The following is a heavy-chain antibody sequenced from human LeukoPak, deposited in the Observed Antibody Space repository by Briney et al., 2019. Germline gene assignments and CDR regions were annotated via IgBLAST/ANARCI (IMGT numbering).Heavy chain of an antibody. J-gene: IGHJ4*02. CDR2: ISSNGGST. V-gene: IGHV3-64D*06. D-gene: IGHD3-10*01. CDR1: GFTFSSYA. CDR3: VKDLYYGSGSYYPALDY. Sequence: PGGSLRLSCSASGFTFSSYAMHWVRQAPGKGLEYVLAISSNGGSTYYADSVKGRFTISRDNSKNTLYLQMSSLRAEDTAVYYCVKDLYYGSGSYYPALDYWGQGTLVTVSS.